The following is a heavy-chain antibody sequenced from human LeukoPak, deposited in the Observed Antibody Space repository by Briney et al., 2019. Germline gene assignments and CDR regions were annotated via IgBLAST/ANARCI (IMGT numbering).Heavy chain of an antibody. J-gene: IGHJ4*02. CDR3: ARGTGSVDY. CDR1: GFYFSDYY. Sequence: GGSLRLSCAASGFYFSDYYMSWIRQAPGKGLEWVSYMSSSGSTIYYADSVRGRFTISRDNARNSLFLQMNSLRAEDTATYYRARGTGSVDYWGQGALVTVSS. D-gene: IGHD3-10*01. CDR2: MSSSGSTI. V-gene: IGHV3-11*01.